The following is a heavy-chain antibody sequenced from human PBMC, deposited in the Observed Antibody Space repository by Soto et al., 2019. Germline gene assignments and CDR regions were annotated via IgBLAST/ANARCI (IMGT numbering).Heavy chain of an antibody. D-gene: IGHD3-9*01. CDR1: GVTGSSNY. V-gene: IGHV3-21*01. CDR3: VSPLRYFDWL. J-gene: IGHJ4*02. CDR2: ISSSSSYI. Sequence: GGSLRLSCAASGVTGSSNYMSWVRQAPGKGLEWVSSISSSSSYIYYADSVKGRFTISRDNAKNSLYLQMNSLRAEDTAVYYCVSPLRYFDWLWGQGTLVTVSS.